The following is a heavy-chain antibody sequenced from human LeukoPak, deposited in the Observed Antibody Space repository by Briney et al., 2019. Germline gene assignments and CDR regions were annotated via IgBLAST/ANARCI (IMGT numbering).Heavy chain of an antibody. D-gene: IGHD2-2*02. CDR2: ISWNGSST. J-gene: IGHJ4*02. V-gene: IGHV3-20*04. CDR1: GFTFNGYG. CDR3: AGGDTTAIRDFDY. Sequence: GGSLRLSCAASGFTFNGYGMNWVRQAPGKGLEWVSGISWNGSSTCYADSVKGRFTISRDNAKNSLYLQMNSLRAEDTALYYCAGGDTTAIRDFDYWGQGTLVSVSS.